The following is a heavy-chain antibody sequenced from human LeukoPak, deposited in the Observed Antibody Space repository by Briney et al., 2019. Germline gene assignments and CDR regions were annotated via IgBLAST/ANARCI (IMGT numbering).Heavy chain of an antibody. Sequence: GGSLRLSCAASGFTFSTYGMHWVRQAPGKGLEWVAFIRYDGRNKYYADSVKGRFTISRDNAKNSLYLQMNSLRAEDTAVYYCVRDLYRIVVVPHYFDYWGQGTLVTVSS. D-gene: IGHD3-22*01. CDR1: GFTFSTYG. CDR3: VRDLYRIVVVPHYFDY. J-gene: IGHJ4*02. CDR2: IRYDGRNK. V-gene: IGHV3-30*02.